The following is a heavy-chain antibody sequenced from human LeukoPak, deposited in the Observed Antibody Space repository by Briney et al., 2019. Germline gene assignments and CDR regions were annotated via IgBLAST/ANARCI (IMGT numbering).Heavy chain of an antibody. Sequence: GSSVKVSCKASGGTFSSYAISWVRQAPGQGLEWMGGFDPEDGETIYAQKFQGRVTMTEDTSTDTAYMELSSLRSEDTAVYYCATVDYYYDSSGYYAFYFDYWGQGTLVTVSS. V-gene: IGHV1-24*01. CDR2: FDPEDGET. CDR3: ATVDYYYDSSGYYAFYFDY. J-gene: IGHJ4*02. CDR1: GGTFSSYA. D-gene: IGHD3-22*01.